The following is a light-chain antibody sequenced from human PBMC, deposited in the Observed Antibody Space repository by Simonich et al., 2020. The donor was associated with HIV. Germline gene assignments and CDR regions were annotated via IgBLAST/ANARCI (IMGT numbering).Light chain of an antibody. CDR3: QQYSKWSKT. CDR1: QSISSN. CDR2: GAS. J-gene: IGKJ1*01. V-gene: IGKV3-15*01. Sequence: EIVMTQFPATLSVSPGERATLSCTASQSISSNLAWYQQKAGQAPRLLIYGASTRATGIPARFSGSGSGTEFTLTISSMQSEDFAVYYCQQYSKWSKTFGQGTKVEIK.